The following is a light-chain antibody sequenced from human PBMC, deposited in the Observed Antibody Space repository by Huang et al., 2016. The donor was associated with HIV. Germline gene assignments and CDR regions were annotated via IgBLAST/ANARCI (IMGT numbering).Light chain of an antibody. CDR2: DTS. V-gene: IGKV3-11*01. J-gene: IGKJ2*01. CDR3: QQPGS. CDR1: QSVGGY. Sequence: EIVLTQSPATLSLSPGERATLSCRASQSVGGYLAWYQQKPGQAPRLLICDTSTRATGIPARFSGSGSETDFTLTISSLEPEDFAVYYCQQPGSFGQGTKVDIK.